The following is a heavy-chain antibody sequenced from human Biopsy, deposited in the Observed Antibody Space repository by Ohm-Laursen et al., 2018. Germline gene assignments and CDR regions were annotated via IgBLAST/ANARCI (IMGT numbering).Heavy chain of an antibody. D-gene: IGHD5-24*01. CDR1: GGPIDSYY. J-gene: IGHJ2*01. Sequence: GTLSLTCTVSGGPIDSYYWSWIRQPPGKALEWIGYIYFTGRTSYNPSLKSRVTMSVNTSKKQFSLRPSSVTAADTAVYYCASAGYNPDWNFDLWGRGTRVTVSS. CDR2: IYFTGRT. V-gene: IGHV4-59*12. CDR3: ASAGYNPDWNFDL.